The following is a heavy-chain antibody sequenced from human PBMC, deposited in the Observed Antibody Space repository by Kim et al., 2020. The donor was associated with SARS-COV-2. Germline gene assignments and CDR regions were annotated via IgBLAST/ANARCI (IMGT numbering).Heavy chain of an antibody. CDR2: ISYDGSNK. J-gene: IGHJ6*02. CDR1: GFTFSSYG. CDR3: ARDLGGGTTLPPYYYYGMDV. V-gene: IGHV3-33*05. Sequence: GSLRLSCAASGFTFSSYGMHWVRQAPGKGLEWVAVISYDGSNKYYADSVKGRFTISRDNSKNTLYLQMNSLRAEDTAVYYCARDLGGGTTLPPYYYYGMDVWGQGTTVTVSS. D-gene: IGHD2-15*01.